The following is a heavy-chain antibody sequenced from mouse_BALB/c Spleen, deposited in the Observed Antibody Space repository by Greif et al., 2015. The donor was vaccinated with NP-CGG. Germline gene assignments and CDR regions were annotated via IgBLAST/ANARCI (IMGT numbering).Heavy chain of an antibody. CDR1: GFTFSSYP. J-gene: IGHJ2*01. V-gene: IGHV5-6-4*01. CDR2: ISSGGSYT. CDR3: TREDDGYYGY. D-gene: IGHD2-3*01. Sequence: EVHLVESGGGLVKPGGSLKLSCAASGFTFSSYPMSWVRQTPEKRLEWVATISSGGSYTYYPDSVKGRFTISRDNAKNTLYLQMSSLKSEDTAMYYCTREDDGYYGYWGQGTTLTVSS.